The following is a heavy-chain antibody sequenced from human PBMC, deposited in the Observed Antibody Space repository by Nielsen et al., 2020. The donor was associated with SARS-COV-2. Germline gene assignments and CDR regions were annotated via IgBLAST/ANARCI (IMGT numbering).Heavy chain of an antibody. J-gene: IGHJ4*02. D-gene: IGHD6-13*01. CDR1: GFTFSDYS. CDR2: ISYDANNI. Sequence: GGSLRLSCTGSGFTFSDYSMNWVRQAPGKGLEWVAAISYDANNIFYSDSVRGRFSISRDNSRNTLSLQMLSLRREDTAVYHCARGRFSSSYYFDFWGQGTLVTVSS. CDR3: ARGRFSSSYYFDF. V-gene: IGHV3-30*03.